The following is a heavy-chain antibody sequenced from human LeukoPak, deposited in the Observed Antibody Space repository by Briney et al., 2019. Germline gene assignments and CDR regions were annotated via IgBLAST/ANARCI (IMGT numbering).Heavy chain of an antibody. CDR2: INPSGEST. Sequence: GASVKVSCKASGYTFTSYYMHWVRQAPGQGLEWMGIINPSGESTNYAQEFQARVTMTRDTSTSTVYMELSSLRSEDTAVYYCARVVKGGYDFWSGPYYFDHWGQGTLVTVSS. CDR1: GYTFTSYY. J-gene: IGHJ4*02. D-gene: IGHD3-3*01. V-gene: IGHV1-46*01. CDR3: ARVVKGGYDFWSGPYYFDH.